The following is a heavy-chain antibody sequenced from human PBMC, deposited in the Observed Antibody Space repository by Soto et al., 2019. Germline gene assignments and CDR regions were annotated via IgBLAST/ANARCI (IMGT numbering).Heavy chain of an antibody. CDR2: IYYSGST. CDR1: GGSISRSSYY. V-gene: IGHV4-39*01. Sequence: QLQLQESGPGLVKPSETLSLTCTVSGGSISRSSYYWGWIRQPPGKGLEWIGSIYYSGSTYYNPSLKGRVTISVDPSKHQFSLNVSSVTAANTAVYYCARHLLTTVTTAFDYWGQGTLVTVSS. D-gene: IGHD4-17*01. J-gene: IGHJ4*02. CDR3: ARHLLTTVTTAFDY.